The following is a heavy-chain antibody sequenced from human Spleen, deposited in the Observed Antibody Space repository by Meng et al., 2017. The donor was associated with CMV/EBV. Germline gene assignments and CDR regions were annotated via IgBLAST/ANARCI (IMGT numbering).Heavy chain of an antibody. CDR3: ARGASRHGSYRNWYFDL. V-gene: IGHV4-34*01. CDR1: GGSFSGYY. D-gene: IGHD1-26*01. Sequence: GGSFSGYYWSWIRQPPGKGLEWIGEINHSGSTNYNPSLKSRVTISVDTSKNQFSLKVRFVTAADTAVYYCARGASRHGSYRNWYFDLWGRGTLVTVSS. CDR2: INHSGST. J-gene: IGHJ2*01.